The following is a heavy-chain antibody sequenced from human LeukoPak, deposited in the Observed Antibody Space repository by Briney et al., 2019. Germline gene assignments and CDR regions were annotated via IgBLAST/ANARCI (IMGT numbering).Heavy chain of an antibody. CDR1: GYTFTGYY. CDR3: ARDQAYYDFWCGYYTVFGY. D-gene: IGHD3-3*01. CDR2: INPNSSGP. J-gene: IGHJ4*02. V-gene: IGHV1-2*06. Sequence: ASVTVSCMASGYTFTGYYMHWVRQAPGQGREWMGRINPNSSGPSYAQKFQGRVSMTRDASISTAYMELSRLRSDDTAVYYCARDQAYYDFWCGYYTVFGYWGQGTLVTVSS.